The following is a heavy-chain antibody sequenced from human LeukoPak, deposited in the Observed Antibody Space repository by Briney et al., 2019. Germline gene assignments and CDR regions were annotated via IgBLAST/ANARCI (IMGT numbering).Heavy chain of an antibody. V-gene: IGHV4-59*01. CDR1: GGSISSYY. CDR3: ARGGYYGSGNDFRFDP. J-gene: IGHJ5*02. D-gene: IGHD3-10*01. CDR2: IHYTGST. Sequence: SETLSLTCTVSGGSISSYYWSWIRQSPGKGLECIGYIHYTGSTNYNPPLKSRVTISVETSKNQFSLKLKSVTAADTAVYYCARGGYYGSGNDFRFDPWGQGTLVTVSS.